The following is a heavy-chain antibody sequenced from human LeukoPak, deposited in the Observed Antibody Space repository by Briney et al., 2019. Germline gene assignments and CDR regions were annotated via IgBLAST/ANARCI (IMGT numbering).Heavy chain of an antibody. D-gene: IGHD1-26*01. J-gene: IGHJ4*02. CDR2: INHSGST. Sequence: PSETLSLTCAVYGGSFSGYYWSWIRQPPGKGLEWIGEINHSGSTNYNPSLKSRVTISIDTSKNQFSLKLSSVTAADTAVYYCAREVLGWELLYFDYWGQGTLVTVSS. CDR3: AREVLGWELLYFDY. CDR1: GGSFSGYY. V-gene: IGHV4-34*01.